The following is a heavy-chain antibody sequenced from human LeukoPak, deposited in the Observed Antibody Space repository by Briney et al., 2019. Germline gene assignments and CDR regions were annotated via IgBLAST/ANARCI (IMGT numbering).Heavy chain of an antibody. V-gene: IGHV3-23*01. Sequence: GGSLRLSCAASGFTFSSYAMSWVRQAPGKGLEWVSAVSDSGDNTHYADSVKGRFAISRDNSKNTLYLRMNSLRAEDTALYYCAKVKVVGYSTFDYWGQGALVTVSS. CDR3: AKVKVVGYSTFDY. CDR2: VSDSGDNT. CDR1: GFTFSSYA. D-gene: IGHD2-8*01. J-gene: IGHJ4*02.